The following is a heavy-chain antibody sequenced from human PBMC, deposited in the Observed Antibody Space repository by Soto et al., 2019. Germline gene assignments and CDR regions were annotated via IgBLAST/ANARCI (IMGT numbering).Heavy chain of an antibody. CDR1: GYTFTSFH. Sequence: QVQLVQSGAEVKKPGASVKVSCKASGYTFTSFHITWVRQAPGQGLEWMGWISAYNGNTNYAQNLQGRATMTTDTSTRTAYMELRSLSSDDTAIYSCASDSPPIASWGQGTLVTVSS. V-gene: IGHV1-18*01. J-gene: IGHJ5*02. CDR2: ISAYNGNT. D-gene: IGHD3-3*02. CDR3: ASDSPPIAS.